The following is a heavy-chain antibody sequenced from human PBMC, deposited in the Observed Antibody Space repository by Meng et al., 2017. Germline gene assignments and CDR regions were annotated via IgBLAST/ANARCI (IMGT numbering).Heavy chain of an antibody. D-gene: IGHD2-2*02. Sequence: QVQLQESGPRLVRPSQTLSLTSTFSGASISSAVFWIWIRQPPGKDLEWIGYISYSGATHYNPSLKSRLTISVDTAKNQFSLSLSSVTAADTAVYYCARVVGDCASCYKGWFDPWGQGTLVTVSS. CDR3: ARVVGDCASCYKGWFDP. CDR2: ISYSGAT. V-gene: IGHV4-30-4*01. J-gene: IGHJ5*02. CDR1: GASISSAVF.